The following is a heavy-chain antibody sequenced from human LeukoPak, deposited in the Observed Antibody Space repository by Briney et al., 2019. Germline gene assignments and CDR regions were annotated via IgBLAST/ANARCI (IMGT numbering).Heavy chain of an antibody. D-gene: IGHD6-19*01. CDR1: GDSISTYY. Sequence: KSSDTLSLTCTVSGDSISTYYWSWIRQPPGKGLVWIGCICNSGGTNYNPSLKSRVTISVDTSKNQFSLNLSSVTAADTAVYYCAKTGRPNNSGWYRWFDPWGQGTLVTVSS. CDR2: ICNSGGT. CDR3: AKTGRPNNSGWYRWFDP. J-gene: IGHJ5*02. V-gene: IGHV4-4*09.